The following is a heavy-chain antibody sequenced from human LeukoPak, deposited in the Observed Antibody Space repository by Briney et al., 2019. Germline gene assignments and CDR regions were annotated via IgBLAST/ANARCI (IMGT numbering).Heavy chain of an antibody. Sequence: PGGSLRLSCAASGFTFSSYWMSWVRQAPGKGLEWVANIKQDGSEKYYVDSVKGRFTISRDNAKNSLYLQMNSLRAEDTAVYYCARDPGSYGSGNYHIWGQGTMVTVSS. D-gene: IGHD3-10*01. CDR2: IKQDGSEK. CDR3: ARDPGSYGSGNYHI. J-gene: IGHJ3*02. CDR1: GFTFSSYW. V-gene: IGHV3-7*01.